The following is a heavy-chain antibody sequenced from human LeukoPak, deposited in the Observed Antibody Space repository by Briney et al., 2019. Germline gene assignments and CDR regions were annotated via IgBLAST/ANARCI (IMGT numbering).Heavy chain of an antibody. CDR3: ARDDITMVRGVRENWFDP. D-gene: IGHD3-10*01. CDR2: ITPIFGTA. J-gene: IGHJ5*02. V-gene: IGHV1-69*13. Sequence: ASVKVSCKASGGTFSSYAISWVRQAPGQGLEWMGGITPIFGTANYAQKFQGRVTITADESTSTAYMELSSLRSEDTAVYYCARDDITMVRGVRENWFDPWGQGTLVTVSS. CDR1: GGTFSSYA.